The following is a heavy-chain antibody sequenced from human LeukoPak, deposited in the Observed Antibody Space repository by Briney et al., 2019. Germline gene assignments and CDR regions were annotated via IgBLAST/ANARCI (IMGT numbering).Heavy chain of an antibody. V-gene: IGHV1-18*01. CDR3: ARDDEVVVAATRGPYGMDV. CDR1: GYTFTSYG. D-gene: IGHD2-15*01. Sequence: ASVNVSCKASGYTFTSYGISWVRQAPGQGLEWMGWISAYNGNTNYAQKLQGRVTMTTDTSTSTAYMELRSLRSDDTAVYYCARDDEVVVAATRGPYGMDVWGQGTTVTVSS. CDR2: ISAYNGNT. J-gene: IGHJ6*02.